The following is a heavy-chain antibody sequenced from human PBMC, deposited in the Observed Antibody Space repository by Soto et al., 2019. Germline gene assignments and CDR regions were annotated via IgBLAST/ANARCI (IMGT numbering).Heavy chain of an antibody. CDR2: IYYSGST. J-gene: IGHJ6*02. D-gene: IGHD5-18*01. CDR3: ARDNRGYSYGTSYYYYYGMDV. V-gene: IGHV4-31*03. Sequence: QVQLQESGPGLVKPSQTLSLTCTVSGGSISSGGYYWSWIRQHPGKGLEWIGYIYYSGSTYYNPSLKSRVTISVDTSMNQFSLNLSSVTAADTAVYYCARDNRGYSYGTSYYYYYGMDVWGQGTTVTVSS. CDR1: GGSISSGGYY.